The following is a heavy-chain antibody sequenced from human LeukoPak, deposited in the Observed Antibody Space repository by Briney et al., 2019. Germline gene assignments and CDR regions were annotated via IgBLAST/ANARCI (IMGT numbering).Heavy chain of an antibody. Sequence: SETLSLTCAVSGYSISSGYYWGRIRQPPGKGLEWIGSIYHSGSTYYNPSLKSRVTISVDTSKNQFSLKLSSVTAADTAVYYCARRGGSYGIDYWGQGTLVTVSS. V-gene: IGHV4-38-2*01. D-gene: IGHD1-26*01. J-gene: IGHJ4*02. CDR2: IYHSGST. CDR1: GYSISSGYY. CDR3: ARRGGSYGIDY.